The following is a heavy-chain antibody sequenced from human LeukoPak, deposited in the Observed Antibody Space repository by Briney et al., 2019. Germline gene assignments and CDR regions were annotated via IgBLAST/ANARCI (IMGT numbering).Heavy chain of an antibody. D-gene: IGHD4-17*01. V-gene: IGHV3-30-3*01. CDR1: GFTFSSYA. Sequence: TGGSLRLSCAASGFTFSSYAMHWVRQAPGKGLEWVAVISYDGSNKYYADSVKGRFTISRNNSKNTLYLQMNSLRAEDTAVYYCARDSVKAVTTHTLDYWGQGTLVTVSS. CDR2: ISYDGSNK. J-gene: IGHJ4*02. CDR3: ARDSVKAVTTHTLDY.